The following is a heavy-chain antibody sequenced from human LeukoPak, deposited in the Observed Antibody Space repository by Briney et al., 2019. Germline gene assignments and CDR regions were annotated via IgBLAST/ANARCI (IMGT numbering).Heavy chain of an antibody. CDR2: IWYDGSKR. J-gene: IGHJ4*02. CDR3: AREYYYGSGSYYNGY. V-gene: IGHV3-33*01. Sequence: GGSLRLSCAASGFTFSSHGMHWVRQAPGKGLEWVAVIWYDGSKRYHADSVKGRFTISRDNAKNSLYLQMNSLRAEDTAAYYCAREYYYGSGSYYNGYWGQGTLVTVSS. D-gene: IGHD3-10*01. CDR1: GFTFSSHG.